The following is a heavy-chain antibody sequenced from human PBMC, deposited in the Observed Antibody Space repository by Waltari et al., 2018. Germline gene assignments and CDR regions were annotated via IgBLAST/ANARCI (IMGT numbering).Heavy chain of an antibody. CDR1: GYSISSGDY. CDR2: IYYSGRT. CDR3: ARVNLVTTGVFDY. V-gene: IGHV4-61*08. D-gene: IGHD4-17*01. J-gene: IGHJ4*02. Sequence: QVQLQESGPGLVKPSETLSLTCAVSGYSISSGDYWGWIRQPPGKGLEWIGYIYYSGRTNHNPSLKSRVTISVDTSKNQFSLKLSSGTAADTAVYFWARVNLVTTGVFDYWGQGTLVTVSS.